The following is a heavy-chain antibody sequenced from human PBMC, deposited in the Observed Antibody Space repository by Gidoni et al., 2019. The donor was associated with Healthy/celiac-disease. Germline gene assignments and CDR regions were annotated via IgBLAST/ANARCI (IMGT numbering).Heavy chain of an antibody. CDR1: GFTFSSYG. CDR3: AKGRSGGSIDY. CDR2: ISYDGSNK. V-gene: IGHV3-30*18. Sequence: QVQLVASGGGVVQHGRSLRLSCAGSGFTFSSYGMHWVRQAPGKGLEWVAVISYDGSNKYYADSVKGRFTISRDNSKNTLYLQMNSLRAEDTAVYYCAKGRSGGSIDYWGQGTLVTVSS. J-gene: IGHJ4*02. D-gene: IGHD2-15*01.